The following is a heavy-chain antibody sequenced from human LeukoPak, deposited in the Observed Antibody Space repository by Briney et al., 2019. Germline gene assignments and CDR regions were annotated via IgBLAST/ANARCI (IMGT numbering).Heavy chain of an antibody. V-gene: IGHV3-49*04. Sequence: GGSLRLSCAASGFTFSGCAMHWVRQAPGKGLQWIGFIRSSGTTQYAASVKGRFTISRDDSKSIAYLQMNSLKTEDTAVYYCTRDRFYVWFDPWGQGTLVTVSS. CDR2: IRSSGTT. D-gene: IGHD3-16*01. CDR3: TRDRFYVWFDP. CDR1: GFTFSGCA. J-gene: IGHJ5*02.